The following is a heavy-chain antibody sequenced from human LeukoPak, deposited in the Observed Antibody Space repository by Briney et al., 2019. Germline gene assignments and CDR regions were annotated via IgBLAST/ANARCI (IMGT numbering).Heavy chain of an antibody. CDR1: GYSIKSVYY. D-gene: IGHD1-1*01. J-gene: IGHJ3*02. CDR2: IFQSGST. CDR3: ARQTERRGAFDM. V-gene: IGHV4-38-2*01. Sequence: PSETLSLNCAVSGYSIKSVYYWGWIRQPPGKGLEWIGSIFQSGSTYYNPSLKSRVTIPVDTSKDRFSLNLNSVTAADTAVYFCARQTERRGAFDMWGQGTMVTVSS.